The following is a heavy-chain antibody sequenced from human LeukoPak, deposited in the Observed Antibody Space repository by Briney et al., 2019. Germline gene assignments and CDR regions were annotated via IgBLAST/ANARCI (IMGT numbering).Heavy chain of an antibody. CDR3: AREQAGDLIQDY. V-gene: IGHV1-2*02. Sequence: GASVKVSCKASGYTFTSYYMHWVRQAPGQGLEWMGWINPNSGGTNYAQKFQGRVTMTRDTSISTAYMELSRLRSDDTAVYYFAREQAGDLIQDYWGQGTLVTVSS. D-gene: IGHD5-24*01. CDR2: INPNSGGT. CDR1: GYTFTSYY. J-gene: IGHJ4*02.